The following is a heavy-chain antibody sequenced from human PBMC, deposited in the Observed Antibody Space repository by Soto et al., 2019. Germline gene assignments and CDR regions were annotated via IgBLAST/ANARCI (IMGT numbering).Heavy chain of an antibody. CDR3: ARARKGSGSDYYYHYGMDV. J-gene: IGHJ6*04. V-gene: IGHV4-34*01. CDR1: GGSFSDYY. Sequence: PSETLSLTCSVYGGSFSDYYWGWIRQPPGKGLEWIGEINHSGSTNYNPSLKSRVTISVHTSKNQFSLKLSSVTAADTAVYYCARARKGSGSDYYYHYGMDVWGKGTTVTVSS. D-gene: IGHD3-3*01. CDR2: INHSGST.